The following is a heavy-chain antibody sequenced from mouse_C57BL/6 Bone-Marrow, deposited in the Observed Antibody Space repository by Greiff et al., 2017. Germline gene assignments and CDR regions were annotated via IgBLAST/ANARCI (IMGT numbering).Heavy chain of an antibody. D-gene: IGHD1-1*01. Sequence: VQLQQSGAELARPGASVKMSCKASGYTFTSYTMHWVKQRPGQGLEWIGYINPSSGYTKYNQKFKDKATLTADKSSSTSYMQLSSLTSEDSAVYYCAYYYGSSPDYWGQGTTLTVSS. CDR3: AYYYGSSPDY. CDR2: INPSSGYT. CDR1: GYTFTSYT. J-gene: IGHJ2*01. V-gene: IGHV1-4*01.